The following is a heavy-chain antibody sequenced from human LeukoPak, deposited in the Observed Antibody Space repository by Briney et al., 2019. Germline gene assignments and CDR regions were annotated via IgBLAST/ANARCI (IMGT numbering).Heavy chain of an antibody. CDR2: ISNDGSNK. CDR1: GFTFSRHG. Sequence: HPGGSLRLSCAASGFTFSRHGMHWVRQAPGKGLEWVAVISNDGSNKYYADSVKGRFTISRDNSKNTLYLQMNSLRAEGTAVYYCAKDRGPYGAYGMDVWGQGITVTVSS. CDR3: AKDRGPYGAYGMDV. V-gene: IGHV3-30*18. J-gene: IGHJ6*02. D-gene: IGHD4/OR15-4a*01.